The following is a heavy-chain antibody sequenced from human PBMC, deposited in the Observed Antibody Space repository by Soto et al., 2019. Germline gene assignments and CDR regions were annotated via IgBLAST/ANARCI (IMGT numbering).Heavy chain of an antibody. CDR2: ISYDGSNK. D-gene: IGHD1-26*01. CDR1: GFTFSSYG. Sequence: ESGGGVVQPGRSLRLSCAASGFTFSSYGMHWVRQAPGKGLEWVAVISYDGSNKYYADSVKGRFTISRDNSKNTLYLQMNSLRAEDTAVYYCAKALGGSYYYLDYWGQGTLVTVSS. CDR3: AKALGGSYYYLDY. V-gene: IGHV3-30*18. J-gene: IGHJ4*02.